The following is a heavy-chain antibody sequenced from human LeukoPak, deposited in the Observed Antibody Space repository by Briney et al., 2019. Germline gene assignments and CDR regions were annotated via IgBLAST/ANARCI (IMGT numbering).Heavy chain of an antibody. CDR1: GVSFDDYY. Sequence: SETLSLTCAVSGVSFDDYYCSWVRQTPGKGLEWIGEINHSGYTNDSPSLKSRVTLSIDTSRKQFSLNLRSVTVADTGIYYCTRMTAGHDYWGQGTLVTVSS. J-gene: IGHJ4*02. V-gene: IGHV4-34*01. CDR2: INHSGYT. CDR3: TRMTAGHDY. D-gene: IGHD2-21*02.